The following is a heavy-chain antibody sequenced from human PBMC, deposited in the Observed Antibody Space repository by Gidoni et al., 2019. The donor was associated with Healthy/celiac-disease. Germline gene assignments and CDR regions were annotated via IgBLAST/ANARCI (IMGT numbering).Heavy chain of an antibody. D-gene: IGHD5-12*01. J-gene: IGHJ6*02. CDR3: ARTGYVAYGLDV. V-gene: IGHV1-69*02. CDR2: IIPILGIA. CDR1: GGTFSSYT. Sequence: QVQLVQSGAEVKKPGSSVKVSCKASGGTFSSYTISWVRQAPGQGLEWMGRIIPILGIANYAQKFPGRVTLTADKSTSTAYMELRSLRSEDTAVYYCARTGYVAYGLDVWGQGTTVTVSS.